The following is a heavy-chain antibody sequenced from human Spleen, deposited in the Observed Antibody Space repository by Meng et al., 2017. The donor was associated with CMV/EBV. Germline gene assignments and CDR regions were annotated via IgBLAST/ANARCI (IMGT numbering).Heavy chain of an antibody. J-gene: IGHJ4*02. CDR2: INWNGGST. D-gene: IGHD2-2*02. CDR1: GFTFDDYG. Sequence: GGSLRLSCAASGFTFDDYGMSWVRQAPGKGLEWVSGINWNGGSTGYADSVKGRFTISRDNAKNSLYLQMNSLRAEDTALYYCARVSCSSTSCYTGGSYFDYWGQGTLVTVSS. CDR3: ARVSCSSTSCYTGGSYFDY. V-gene: IGHV3-20*04.